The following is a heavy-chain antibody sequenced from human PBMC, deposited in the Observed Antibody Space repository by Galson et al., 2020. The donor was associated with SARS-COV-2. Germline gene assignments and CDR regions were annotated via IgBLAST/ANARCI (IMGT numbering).Heavy chain of an antibody. V-gene: IGHV4-34*01. CDR3: ARSDFWEWPPRLTYYMDV. J-gene: IGHJ6*03. Sequence: SETLSPTCAVYGGSFSGYYWSWIRQPPGKGLEWIGEINHSGSTNYNPSLKSRVTISVDTSKNQFSLKLSSVTAADTAVYYCARSDFWEWPPRLTYYMDVWGKGTTVTVSS. CDR2: INHSGST. CDR1: GGSFSGYY. D-gene: IGHD3-3*01.